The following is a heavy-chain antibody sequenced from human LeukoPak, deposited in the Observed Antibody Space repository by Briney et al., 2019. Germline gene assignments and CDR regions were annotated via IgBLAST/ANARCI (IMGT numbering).Heavy chain of an antibody. V-gene: IGHV4-39*07. J-gene: IGHJ3*02. Sequence: SETLSLTCTVSGGSISSSSYYWGWIRQPPGKGLEWIGSVYYSGSTYYNPSLKSRVTISVDTSKNQFSLKLSSVTAADTAVYYCARDRSLSYYEQKDAFDIWGQGTMVTVSS. CDR1: GGSISSSSYY. D-gene: IGHD3-22*01. CDR2: VYYSGST. CDR3: ARDRSLSYYEQKDAFDI.